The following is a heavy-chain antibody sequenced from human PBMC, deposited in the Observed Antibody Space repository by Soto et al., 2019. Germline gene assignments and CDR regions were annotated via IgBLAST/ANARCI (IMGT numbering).Heavy chain of an antibody. CDR2: IIPIFGTA. Sequence: SVKVSCKASGGTFSSYAISWVRQAPGQGLEWMGGIIPIFGTANYAQKFQGRVTITADESTSTAYMELSSLRSEDTAVYYCARDLGIYDSSGFVDYWGQGTLVTVSS. V-gene: IGHV1-69*13. D-gene: IGHD3-22*01. CDR1: GGTFSSYA. J-gene: IGHJ4*02. CDR3: ARDLGIYDSSGFVDY.